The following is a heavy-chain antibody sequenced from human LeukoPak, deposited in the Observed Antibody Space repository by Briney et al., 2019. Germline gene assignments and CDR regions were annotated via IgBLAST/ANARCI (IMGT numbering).Heavy chain of an antibody. V-gene: IGHV3-30*18. CDR2: ISYDGSNK. J-gene: IGHJ4*02. Sequence: GGSLRLSCAASGFTFSSYGMHWVRQAPGKGLEWVAVISYDGSNKYYADSVKGRFTISRDNSKNSLYLQMNSLRAEDTALYYCAKGPTIGIDYWGQGTLVTVSS. CDR1: GFTFSSYG. CDR3: AKGPTIGIDY. D-gene: IGHD1-26*01.